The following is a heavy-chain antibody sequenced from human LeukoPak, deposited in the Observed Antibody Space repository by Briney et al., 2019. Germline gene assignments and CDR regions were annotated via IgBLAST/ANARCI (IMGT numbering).Heavy chain of an antibody. CDR2: ISSSGSTI. V-gene: IGHV3-48*03. J-gene: IGHJ4*02. CDR1: GFTFSSYE. D-gene: IGHD5-24*01. Sequence: GGSLRLSCAASGFTFSSYEMNWVRQAPGKGLEWVSYISSSGSTIYYADSVKGRFTMSRDNAKNSLYLQMISLRAEDTAIYFCVRGWRYFDYWGQGTLVTVSS. CDR3: VRGWRYFDY.